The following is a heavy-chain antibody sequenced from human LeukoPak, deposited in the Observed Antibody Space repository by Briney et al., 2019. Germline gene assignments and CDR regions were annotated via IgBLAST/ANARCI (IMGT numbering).Heavy chain of an antibody. CDR2: MNPNSGNT. CDR1: GYTFTSYD. J-gene: IGHJ4*02. Sequence: ASVKVSCKASGYTFTSYDINWVRQATGRGLEWMGWMNPNSGNTGYAQKFQGRVTMTRNTSISTAYMELSSLRSEDTAVYYCARGGYYYGSGSYSTPFDYWGQGTLVTVSS. V-gene: IGHV1-8*01. CDR3: ARGGYYYGSGSYSTPFDY. D-gene: IGHD3-10*01.